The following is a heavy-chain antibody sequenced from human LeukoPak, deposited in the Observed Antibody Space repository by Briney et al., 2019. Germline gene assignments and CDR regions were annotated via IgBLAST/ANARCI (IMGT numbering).Heavy chain of an antibody. Sequence: GGSLRLSCAASGFTFDDYAMHWVRQAPGKGLEWVPGISWNSGSIGYADSVKGRFTISRDNAKNSLYLQMNSLRAEDMALYYCAKGTTYYDILTGHYFDYWGQGTLVTVSS. CDR1: GFTFDDYA. CDR2: ISWNSGSI. D-gene: IGHD3-9*01. CDR3: AKGTTYYDILTGHYFDY. J-gene: IGHJ4*02. V-gene: IGHV3-9*03.